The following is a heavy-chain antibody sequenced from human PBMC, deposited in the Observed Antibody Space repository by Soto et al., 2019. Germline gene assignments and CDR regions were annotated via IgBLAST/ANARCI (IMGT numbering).Heavy chain of an antibody. V-gene: IGHV3-23*01. CDR2: LSGDGSRA. J-gene: IGHJ4*02. Sequence: VGSLRLSCAGTGFNFGGYAMSWVRQAPGKGLEWVSTLSGDGSRAYYADSVRGRFTVSRDNSKSTLYLRMNSLRADDTAIYYCAKRGGYAISFYDSWGQGTLVTVS. CDR3: AKRGGYAISFYDS. D-gene: IGHD3-16*01. CDR1: GFNFGGYA.